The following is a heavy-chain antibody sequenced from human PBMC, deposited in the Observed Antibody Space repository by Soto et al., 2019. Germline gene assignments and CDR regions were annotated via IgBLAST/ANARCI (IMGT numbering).Heavy chain of an antibody. Sequence: QVQLVQSGAEVKKPGSSVKVSCKASGGTFNIYNINWVRQAPGQGLEWMGGILPIFGTTNYAQRFQGRLTITADDSTSTAYMELRSLRSEDTAVYYCARDETGDSYYYSYGMDVWGQGTTVTVTS. CDR1: GGTFNIYN. CDR3: ARDETGDSYYYSYGMDV. D-gene: IGHD7-27*01. J-gene: IGHJ6*02. V-gene: IGHV1-69*01. CDR2: ILPIFGTT.